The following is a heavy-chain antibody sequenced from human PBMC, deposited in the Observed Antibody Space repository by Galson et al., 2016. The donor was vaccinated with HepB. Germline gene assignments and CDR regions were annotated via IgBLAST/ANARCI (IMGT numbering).Heavy chain of an antibody. CDR3: ARGFCSADGCNSLNYFDL. CDR1: GFTFSNYA. J-gene: IGHJ4*02. Sequence: SLRLSCAASGFTFSNYAMSWVRQAPGKGLEWVSGISGSGGRKFYADSVKGRFTISRDNSKNSLYVQMNSLRAEDTAVYFCARGFCSADGCNSLNYFDLWGRGTLVTVSS. V-gene: IGHV3-23*01. CDR2: ISGSGGRK. D-gene: IGHD2-15*01.